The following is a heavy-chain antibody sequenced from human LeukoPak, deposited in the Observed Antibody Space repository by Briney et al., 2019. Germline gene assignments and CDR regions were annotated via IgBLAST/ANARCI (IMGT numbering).Heavy chain of an antibody. CDR2: INNEGGYT. J-gene: IGHJ4*02. CDR1: GFTFSSYS. D-gene: IGHD3-22*01. CDR3: ARVLTITMIVGTDY. V-gene: IGHV3-74*01. Sequence: GGSLRLSCAASGFTFSSYSMNWVRQAPGKGLVWVSTINNEGGYTRFADSVKGRFTISRDNSKNTLYLQMNSLRAEDTAVYYCARVLTITMIVGTDYWGQGTLVTVSS.